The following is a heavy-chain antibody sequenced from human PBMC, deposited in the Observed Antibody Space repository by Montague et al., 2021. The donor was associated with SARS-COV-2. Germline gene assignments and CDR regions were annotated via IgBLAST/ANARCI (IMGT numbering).Heavy chain of an antibody. D-gene: IGHD3-3*01. CDR2: IYYSGST. CDR1: GGSISSYY. V-gene: IGHV4-59*01. Sequence: SETLSLTCTVSGGSISSYYWSWIRQPPGKGLEWIGYIYYSGSTNYNPSLNSRVTISVDTSKNQFSLKLSSVSAADTAVYYCARVVRYYDFWGGYTEYYYYGMDVWGQGTTVTVSS. CDR3: ARVVRYYDFWGGYTEYYYYGMDV. J-gene: IGHJ6*02.